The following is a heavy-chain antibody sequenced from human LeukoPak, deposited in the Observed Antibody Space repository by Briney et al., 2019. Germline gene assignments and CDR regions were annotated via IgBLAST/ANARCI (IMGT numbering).Heavy chain of an antibody. J-gene: IGHJ6*03. CDR2: FYTSGST. D-gene: IGHD6-6*01. Sequence: PSETLSLTCTVSGGSISSYYWSWIRQPAGKGLQWLGRFYTSGSTNYNPSLKSRVTMSVDTSKNQVSLKLTSVTAADTAVYYCARTQYSSSSDYYMDVWGKGTMVTVSS. V-gene: IGHV4-4*07. CDR3: ARTQYSSSSDYYMDV. CDR1: GGSISSYY.